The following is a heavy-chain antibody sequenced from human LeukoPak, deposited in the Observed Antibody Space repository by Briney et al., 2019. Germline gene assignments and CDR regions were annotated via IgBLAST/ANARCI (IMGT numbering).Heavy chain of an antibody. D-gene: IGHD4-17*01. V-gene: IGHV3-48*01. CDR2: ISSSSSTI. Sequence: PGGSLRLSCAASGFTFSSYFMNWVRQAPGKGLEWVSYISSSSSTIYYADSVKGRFTISRDNAKNSLYLQMHSLRAEDTAVYYCAREGRDGDYGYFDYWGQGTLVTVAT. CDR3: AREGRDGDYGYFDY. CDR1: GFTFSSYF. J-gene: IGHJ4*02.